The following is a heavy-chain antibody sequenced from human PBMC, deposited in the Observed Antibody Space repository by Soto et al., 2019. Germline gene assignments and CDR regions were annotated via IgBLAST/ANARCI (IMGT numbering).Heavy chain of an antibody. D-gene: IGHD4-17*01. J-gene: IGHJ4*02. CDR3: AKISYGDYAGFDY. CDR2: ISGSGGST. V-gene: IGHV3-23*01. CDR1: GFNFSSYA. Sequence: EVQLLESGGGLVQPGGSLRLSCAASGFNFSSYAMSWVRQAPGKGLEWVSAISGSGGSTYYADSVKGRFTISRDNSKNTLYLQMNSLRAEDTAVYYCAKISYGDYAGFDYWGQGTLVTVSS.